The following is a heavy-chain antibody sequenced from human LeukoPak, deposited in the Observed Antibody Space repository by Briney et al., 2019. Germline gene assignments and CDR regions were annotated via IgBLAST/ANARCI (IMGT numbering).Heavy chain of an antibody. D-gene: IGHD1-26*01. Sequence: GGSPRLSCAASGFTFSNYAMSWVRQAPGKGLEWVSAISGSGGNTYYADSVKGRFTISRDNSKNTLYLQMNSLRAEDTAVYYCAKDLGSYFDYWGQGTLVTVSS. V-gene: IGHV3-23*01. CDR3: AKDLGSYFDY. J-gene: IGHJ4*02. CDR1: GFTFSNYA. CDR2: ISGSGGNT.